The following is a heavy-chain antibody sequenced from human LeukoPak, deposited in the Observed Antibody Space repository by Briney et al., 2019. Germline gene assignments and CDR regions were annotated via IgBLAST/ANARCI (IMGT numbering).Heavy chain of an antibody. CDR1: GFTFSSYA. D-gene: IGHD6-13*01. V-gene: IGHV3-64*01. CDR3: ARVKSSSWFYYFDY. J-gene: IGHJ4*02. CDR2: ISSNGGST. Sequence: GGSLRLSCAASGFTFSSYAMHWVRQAPGKGLEYDSAISSNGGSTYYANSVKGRFTISRDNSKNTLYLQMGSLRAEDMAVYYCARVKSSSWFYYFDYWGQGTLVTVSS.